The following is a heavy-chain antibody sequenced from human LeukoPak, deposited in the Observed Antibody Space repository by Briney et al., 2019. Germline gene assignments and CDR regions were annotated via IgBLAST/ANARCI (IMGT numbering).Heavy chain of an antibody. D-gene: IGHD4-17*01. J-gene: IGHJ5*02. V-gene: IGHV4-34*01. CDR2: INHSGST. CDR1: GGSFSGYY. CDR3: AREAGGDYFDWFDP. Sequence: SETLSLTCAVYGGSFSGYYWSWIRQPPGKGLEWIGEINHSGSTNYNPSLKSRVTISVDTSKNQFSLKLSSVTAADTAVYYCAREAGGDYFDWFDPWGQGTLVTVSS.